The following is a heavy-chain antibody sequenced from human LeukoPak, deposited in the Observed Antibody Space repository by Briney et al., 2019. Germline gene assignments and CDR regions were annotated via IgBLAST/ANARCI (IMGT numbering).Heavy chain of an antibody. CDR3: ASVGDSSGSHGY. CDR2: INPSGGST. J-gene: IGHJ4*02. Sequence: ASVKVSCKASGYTFTSYYMHWVRQAPGQGLEWMGIINPSGGSTSYAQKFQGRVTMTRDTSISTAYMELSRLRSDDTAVYYCASVGDSSGSHGYWGQGTLVTVSS. V-gene: IGHV1-46*01. CDR1: GYTFTSYY. D-gene: IGHD6-19*01.